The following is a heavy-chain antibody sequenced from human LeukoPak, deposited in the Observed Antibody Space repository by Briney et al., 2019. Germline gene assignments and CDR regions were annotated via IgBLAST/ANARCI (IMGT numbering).Heavy chain of an antibody. CDR1: GFTFDDYA. CDR2: ISWNSGSI. V-gene: IGHV3-9*01. Sequence: GRSLRLSCAASGFTFDDYAMHWVRQAPGKGLEWVSGISWNSGSIGYADSVKGRFTISRDNAKNSLYLQMNSLRAEDTAVYYCARFSQLGDWGQGTLVTVSS. CDR3: ARFSQLGD. J-gene: IGHJ4*02. D-gene: IGHD1-1*01.